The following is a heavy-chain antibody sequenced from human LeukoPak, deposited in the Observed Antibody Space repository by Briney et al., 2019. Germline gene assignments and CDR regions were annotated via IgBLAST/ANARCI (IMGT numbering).Heavy chain of an antibody. V-gene: IGHV3-11*01. CDR2: ISSRGSTI. J-gene: IGHJ4*02. CDR3: ARPFGDYGGY. Sequence: GGSLRLSCAASGFTFSDYYMSWIRQAPRKGLEWVSYISSRGSTIYYADSVKGRFSTSRDNAKNSLYLQMNRLRTEDTAVYYCARPFGDYGGYWGQGTLVGVSS. D-gene: IGHD4-17*01. CDR1: GFTFSDYY.